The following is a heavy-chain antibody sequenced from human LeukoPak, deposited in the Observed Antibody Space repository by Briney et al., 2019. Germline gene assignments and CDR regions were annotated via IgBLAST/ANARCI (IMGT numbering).Heavy chain of an antibody. J-gene: IGHJ4*02. CDR2: ISHSGST. V-gene: IGHV4-34*01. D-gene: IGHD6-19*01. Sequence: PSETLSLTCAVYGGSFSGYYWSWIRQPPGKGLEWVGEISHSGSTNYNPSLTGRVTISVDTSKNQFSLKLSSVTAADTAVYYCARGNDPEYSSGWYYFDYWGQGTLVTVSS. CDR3: ARGNDPEYSSGWYYFDY. CDR1: GGSFSGYY.